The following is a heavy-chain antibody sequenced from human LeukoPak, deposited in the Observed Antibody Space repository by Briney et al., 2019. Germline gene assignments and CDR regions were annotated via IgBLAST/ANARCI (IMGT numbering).Heavy chain of an antibody. CDR3: ARELREYGVFDI. Sequence: GGSLRLSCAASGVTLSRNYMSWVRQAPGKGLEWGSEIYSDGSTDDPASVKGRFSISRDNSKNTVYLQMNSLRAEDTAVYYCARELREYGVFDIWRQGRMVSVSS. CDR2: IYSDGST. D-gene: IGHD3-10*01. CDR1: GVTLSRNY. J-gene: IGHJ3*02. V-gene: IGHV3-53*01.